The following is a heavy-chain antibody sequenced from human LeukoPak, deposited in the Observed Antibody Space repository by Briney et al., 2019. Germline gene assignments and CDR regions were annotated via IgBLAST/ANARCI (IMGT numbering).Heavy chain of an antibody. CDR2: IKQDGSEK. D-gene: IGHD3-3*01. J-gene: IGHJ4*02. CDR3: ARGSYAFWSGYLYYFDY. V-gene: IGHV3-7*01. CDR1: GFTFSSYW. Sequence: GGSLRLSCAASGFTFSSYWMSWVRQAPGKGLEWVANIKQDGSEKYYVDSVKGRLTISRDNAKNSLYLQMNSLRAEDTAVYYCARGSYAFWSGYLYYFDYWGQGTLVTVSS.